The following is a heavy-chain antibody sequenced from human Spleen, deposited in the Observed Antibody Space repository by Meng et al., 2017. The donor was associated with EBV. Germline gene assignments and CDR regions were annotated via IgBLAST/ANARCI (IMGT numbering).Heavy chain of an antibody. J-gene: IGHJ4*02. CDR1: GASIDSSDW. D-gene: IGHD3-22*01. CDR3: ARGLGGHYPTMEY. Sequence: VHLLVSGPGLVKPSGTLSLTCSVSGASIDSSDWWTWVRQAPGKGLEWIGEIHHSGTTNYNPSLESRVTISIDKSDNQFSLKLTSVTAADTAVYYCARGLGGHYPTMEYWGQGTLVTVSS. V-gene: IGHV4-4*02. CDR2: IHHSGTT.